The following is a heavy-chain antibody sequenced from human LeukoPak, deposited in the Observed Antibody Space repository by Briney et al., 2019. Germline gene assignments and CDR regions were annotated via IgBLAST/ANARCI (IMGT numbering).Heavy chain of an antibody. CDR1: GYTFSAYY. J-gene: IGHJ4*02. D-gene: IGHD3-22*01. CDR3: ATHLGGSGYAADY. Sequence: ASVKVSCKASGYTFSAYYMHWVRQAPGQGLEWMGRINPNSGGTNYAQKLQGRVTMTRDTSISTGYMELSRLRSDDTAVYYCATHLGGSGYAADYWGQGTLVTVPS. CDR2: INPNSGGT. V-gene: IGHV1-2*06.